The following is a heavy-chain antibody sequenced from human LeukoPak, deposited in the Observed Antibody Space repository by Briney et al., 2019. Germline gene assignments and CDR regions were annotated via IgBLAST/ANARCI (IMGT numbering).Heavy chain of an antibody. Sequence: GGSLRLSCAASGFTFSNYAMSWVRQAPGKGLEWVSAISDSGGSASYADSVKGRFTISRDNSKNTLYLQMNSLRAEDTALYYCAKGMIVVVLQPGPFDMWGQGTMVTVSS. CDR2: ISDSGGSA. J-gene: IGHJ3*02. V-gene: IGHV3-23*01. CDR3: AKGMIVVVLQPGPFDM. D-gene: IGHD3-22*01. CDR1: GFTFSNYA.